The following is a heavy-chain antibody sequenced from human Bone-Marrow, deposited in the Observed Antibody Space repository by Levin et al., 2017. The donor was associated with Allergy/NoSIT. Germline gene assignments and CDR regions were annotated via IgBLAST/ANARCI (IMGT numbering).Heavy chain of an antibody. D-gene: IGHD4-17*01. V-gene: IGHV3-73*01. CDR3: TRLREETTVTTSFDY. CDR2: IRSKANSYAT. CDR1: GFTFSGSG. J-gene: IGHJ4*02. Sequence: QPGGSLRLSCAASGFTFSGSGVHWVRQASGKGLEWVGRIRSKANSYATAYAASVKGRFTVSRDDSKNTAYLQMNSLKTDDTAVYYCTRLREETTVTTSFDYWGQGTLVTVSS.